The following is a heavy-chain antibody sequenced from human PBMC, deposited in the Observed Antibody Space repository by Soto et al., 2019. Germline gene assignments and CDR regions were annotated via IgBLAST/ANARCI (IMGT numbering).Heavy chain of an antibody. V-gene: IGHV3-23*01. CDR2: ISGSGGST. CDR1: GFTFSSYA. D-gene: IGHD3-3*01. J-gene: IGHJ6*02. Sequence: GGSLRLSCAASGFTFSSYAMSWVRQAPGKGLEWVSAISGSGGSTYYADSVKGRSTISRDNSKNTLYLQMNSLRAEDTAVYYCAMPFFFGVAITHPFDGMDVWGQGTTVTVSS. CDR3: AMPFFFGVAITHPFDGMDV.